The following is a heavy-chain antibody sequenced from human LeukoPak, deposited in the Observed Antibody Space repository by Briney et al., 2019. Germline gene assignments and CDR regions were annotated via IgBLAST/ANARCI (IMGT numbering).Heavy chain of an antibody. CDR1: GGSISGTNW. V-gene: IGHV4-4*02. Sequence: PSETLSLTCGVSGGSISGTNWWSWVRRPPGQGLEWIGEISLRGLTNYNPSLRSRLTMSLDESKNQVSLNLTSVTAADTAVYYCSRESGPFSPFGFWGQGTLVSV. CDR2: ISLRGLT. CDR3: SRESGPFSPFGF. D-gene: IGHD1-26*01. J-gene: IGHJ4*02.